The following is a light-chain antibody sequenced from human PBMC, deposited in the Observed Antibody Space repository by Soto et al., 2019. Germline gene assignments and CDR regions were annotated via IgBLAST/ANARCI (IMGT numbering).Light chain of an antibody. J-gene: IGKJ5*01. CDR3: QQYSHLIT. V-gene: IGKV1-33*01. CDR2: DAS. CDR1: QDTSNY. Sequence: DIPMTQSPSSLSASVGDRVTITCQASQDTSNYLNWYQQKLGKAPKLLIYDASNLETGVPSRFSGSGSGTDFTFTISSLQPEDIATYYCQQYSHLITFGQGTRLEIK.